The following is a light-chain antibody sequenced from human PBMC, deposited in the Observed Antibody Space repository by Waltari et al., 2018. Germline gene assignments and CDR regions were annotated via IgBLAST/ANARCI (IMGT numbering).Light chain of an antibody. Sequence: DIVMTQSQDSLTVSLGERATINCKSNQSVLYNSNNKNYVAWYQQKPGQAPKLLIYWASTRQSGVPDRFSGSGSGTDFTLTISSLQAEDVAVYHCQQYYTNPRTFGQGTKVEIK. CDR1: QSVLYNSNNKNY. CDR3: QQYYTNPRT. J-gene: IGKJ1*01. V-gene: IGKV4-1*01. CDR2: WAS.